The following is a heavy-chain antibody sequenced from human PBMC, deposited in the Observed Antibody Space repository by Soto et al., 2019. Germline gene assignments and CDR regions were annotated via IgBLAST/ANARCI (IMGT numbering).Heavy chain of an antibody. CDR3: ARRIIALEIFDF. J-gene: IGHJ4*02. CDR2: IYYTGNT. V-gene: IGHV4-59*08. Sequence: QVQLQESGPGLVKPSETLSLTCTVSGGSMTSYYWSWIRQPPGKGLEWIGFIYYTGNTKYNPSLKSRVTISIDTSKSLFSRKLNSVTAADTAVYYCARRIIALEIFDFWGPGTVVTVSS. D-gene: IGHD3-10*01. CDR1: GGSMTSYY.